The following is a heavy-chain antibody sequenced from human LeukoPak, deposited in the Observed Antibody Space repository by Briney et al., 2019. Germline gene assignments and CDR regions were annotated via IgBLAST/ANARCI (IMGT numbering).Heavy chain of an antibody. CDR1: GFTFSSSA. CDR3: AKRLESSADYYDH. Sequence: GGSLRLSCAASGFTFSSSAMSWVLQAPGKGLEWVSAITSSGANTFYADSVRGRFTISRDNSKNTLYLQMNSLRADDTAVYYCAKRLESSADYYDHWGQGTLVTVSS. CDR2: ITSSGANT. J-gene: IGHJ4*02. V-gene: IGHV3-23*01. D-gene: IGHD3-10*01.